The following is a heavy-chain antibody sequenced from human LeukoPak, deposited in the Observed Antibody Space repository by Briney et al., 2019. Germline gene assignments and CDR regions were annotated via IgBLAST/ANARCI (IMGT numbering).Heavy chain of an antibody. V-gene: IGHV3-23*01. Sequence: PGGSLRLSCAASEFTFSSYAMSWVRQAPGKGLDWVSTILVSGTNTFYADSVKGRFTISRDDSKNTLYLQMNSLRAEDTAVYYCAKDKISGTVDYWGQGTVVTVSS. J-gene: IGHJ4*02. D-gene: IGHD6-13*01. CDR2: ILVSGTNT. CDR1: EFTFSSYA. CDR3: AKDKISGTVDY.